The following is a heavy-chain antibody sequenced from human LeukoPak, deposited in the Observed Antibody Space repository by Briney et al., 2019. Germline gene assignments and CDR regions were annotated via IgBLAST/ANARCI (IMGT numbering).Heavy chain of an antibody. CDR3: ARVVGATGGYFDY. J-gene: IGHJ4*02. CDR2: IIPIFGTA. D-gene: IGHD1-26*01. Sequence: ASVKVSCKASGGTFSSYAISWVRQAPGQGLEWMGGIIPIFGTANYAQKFQGRVTITTDESTSTAYMEPSSLRSEDTAVYYCARVVGATGGYFDYWGQGTLVTVSS. V-gene: IGHV1-69*05. CDR1: GGTFSSYA.